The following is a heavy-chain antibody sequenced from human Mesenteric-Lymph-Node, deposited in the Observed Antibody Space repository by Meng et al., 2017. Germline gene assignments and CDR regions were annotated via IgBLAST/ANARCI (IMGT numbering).Heavy chain of an antibody. CDR2: IYHSGST. J-gene: IGHJ1*01. Sequence: SETLSLTCTVSGGSISSIGYYWSWIRQPPGKGLERIGSIYHSGSTYYNPSLKSRVTISVDTSKNQFSLRLSSVTAADAAVYYCVRELVPGFFQYWGQGTLVTVSS. D-gene: IGHD1-14*01. CDR1: GGSISSIGYY. V-gene: IGHV4-39*07. CDR3: VRELVPGFFQY.